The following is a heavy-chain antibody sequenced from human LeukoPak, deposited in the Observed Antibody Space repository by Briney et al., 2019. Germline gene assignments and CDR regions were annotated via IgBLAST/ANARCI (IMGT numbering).Heavy chain of an antibody. D-gene: IGHD3-16*01. V-gene: IGHV4-34*01. J-gene: IGHJ4*02. Sequence: KSSETLSLTCAVYGGSFSGYYWSWIRQPPGKGLEWIGEINHSGSTNYNPSLKSRVTISVDTSKNQFSLKLSSVTAADTAVYYCARGHAFQDYWGQGTLVTVSS. CDR1: GGSFSGYY. CDR3: ARGHAFQDY. CDR2: INHSGST.